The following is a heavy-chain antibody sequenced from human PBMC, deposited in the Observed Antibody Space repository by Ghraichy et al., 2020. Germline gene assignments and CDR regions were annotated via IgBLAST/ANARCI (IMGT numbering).Heavy chain of an antibody. CDR1: VGPFRSYA. D-gene: IGHD2-8*01. Sequence: SVKVSCKASVGPFRSYAISWVRSAPLQGLECMVGIIPIFCTANYAQKFQGRVRITADESTSTAYMDPSSLRSEDTAVYYFARELWFIVLYYMVVWGKGTTVNVSS. CDR2: IIPIFCTA. V-gene: IGHV1-69*13. CDR3: ARELWFIVLYYMVV. J-gene: IGHJ6*03.